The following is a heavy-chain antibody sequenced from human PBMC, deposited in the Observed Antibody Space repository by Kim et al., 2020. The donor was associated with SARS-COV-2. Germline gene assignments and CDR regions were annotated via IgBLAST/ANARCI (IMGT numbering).Heavy chain of an antibody. V-gene: IGHV1-69*13. J-gene: IGHJ4*02. D-gene: IGHD1-26*01. CDR1: GGTFSSYA. Sequence: SVKVSCKASGGTFSSYAISWVRQAPGQGLEWMGGIIPIFGTANYAQKFQGRVTITADESTSTAYMELSSLRSEDTAVYYCAREGGGYSGSYLAADYWGQGTLVTVSS. CDR3: AREGGGYSGSYLAADY. CDR2: IIPIFGTA.